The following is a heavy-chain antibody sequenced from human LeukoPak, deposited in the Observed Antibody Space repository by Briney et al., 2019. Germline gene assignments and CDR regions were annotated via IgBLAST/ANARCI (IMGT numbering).Heavy chain of an antibody. J-gene: IGHJ5*02. CDR3: ARQQSDTSLFDP. CDR2: IFYSGSA. V-gene: IGHV4-39*01. Sequence: SETLSVICIVSGDSINSTSYYWAWIRQPPGKGVEWIGMIFYSGSAYYTPSLRGRVTLSVDTSRNQFSLNVISVTAADTGVYFCARQQSDTSLFDPWGQGTLVTVSS. D-gene: IGHD2-21*02. CDR1: GDSINSTSYY.